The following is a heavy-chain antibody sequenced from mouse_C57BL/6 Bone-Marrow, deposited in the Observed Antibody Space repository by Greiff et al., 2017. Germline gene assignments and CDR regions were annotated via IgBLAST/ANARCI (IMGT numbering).Heavy chain of an antibody. Sequence: EVKLMESGAELVRPGASVKLSCTASGFNIKDDYMHWVKQRPEQGLEWVGWIDPENGDTAYASKFQGKATITADTSSNTADLQLSRLTSEDTAVYYCTPYYDRFAYWSQGTLDTVSA. CDR2: IDPENGDT. V-gene: IGHV14-4*01. J-gene: IGHJ3*01. CDR1: GFNIKDDY. D-gene: IGHD2-4*01. CDR3: TPYYDRFAY.